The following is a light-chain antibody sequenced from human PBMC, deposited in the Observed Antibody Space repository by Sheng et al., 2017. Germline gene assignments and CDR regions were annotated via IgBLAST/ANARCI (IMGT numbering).Light chain of an antibody. V-gene: IGKV1-9*01. CDR3: QQTNSYPLT. CDR2: AAS. CDR1: QAIARS. J-gene: IGKJ4*01. Sequence: DVLLTQSPSFLSASVGDRVNITCRASQAIARSLAWYQQKPGKAPNVLIYAASNLERGVPFRFSGSGSGTEFTLTISSLQPEDYAIYFCQQTNSYPLTFGVGTKVXIK.